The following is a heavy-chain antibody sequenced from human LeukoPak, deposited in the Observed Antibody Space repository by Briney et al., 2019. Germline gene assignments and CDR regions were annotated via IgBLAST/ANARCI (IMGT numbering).Heavy chain of an antibody. J-gene: IGHJ6*03. CDR3: ARSSGRSPNRDYMDV. V-gene: IGHV1-46*01. D-gene: IGHD1-14*01. CDR2: INPSGGST. Sequence: EASVKVSCKASGYTFTGYYMHWVRQAPGQGLEWMGIINPSGGSTSYAQKFQGRVTMTRDTSTSTVYMELSSLRSEDTAVYYCARSSGRSPNRDYMDVWGKGTTVTISS. CDR1: GYTFTGYY.